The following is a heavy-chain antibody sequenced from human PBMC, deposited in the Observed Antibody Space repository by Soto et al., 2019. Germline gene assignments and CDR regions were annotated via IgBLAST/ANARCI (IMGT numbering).Heavy chain of an antibody. CDR1: GDSVSSNGAC. D-gene: IGHD2-15*01. CDR3: ARVHCSAGTCLDGLDF. CDR2: IYYRSKWFH. V-gene: IGHV6-1*01. Sequence: SQTLSLTCVISGDSVSSNGACWNWIRQSPSRGLQWLGRIYYRSKWFHDYAASVESRMAINPDTSRNQFSLQLNYVTPENTAVYYCARVHCSAGTCLDGLDFWGQGTTVTVSS. J-gene: IGHJ6*02.